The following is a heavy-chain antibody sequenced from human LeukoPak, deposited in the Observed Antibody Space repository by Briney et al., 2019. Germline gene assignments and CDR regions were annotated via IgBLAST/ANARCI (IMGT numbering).Heavy chain of an antibody. V-gene: IGHV1-18*01. J-gene: IGHJ4*02. CDR2: ISAYNGNT. CDR3: ARTRNDYGGKVVDY. Sequence: ASVEVSCKASGYTFTSYGISWVRQAPGQGLEWMGWISAYNGNTNYAQKFQGRVTMTRNTSISTAYMELSSLRSEDTAVYYCARTRNDYGGKVVDYWGQGTLVTVSS. CDR1: GYTFTSYG. D-gene: IGHD4-23*01.